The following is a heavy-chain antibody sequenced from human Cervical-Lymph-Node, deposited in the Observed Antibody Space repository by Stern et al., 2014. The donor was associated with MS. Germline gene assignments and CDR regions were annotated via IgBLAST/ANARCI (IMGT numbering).Heavy chain of an antibody. Sequence: VQLMESGPGLVKPSQTLSLICTVSGGSISSSGYYWSWIRQPADKGLEWIGRIHDSGSTYYNPSLKSRVTISMDTAKNPFSLKLPSVTAADTAVYYCATTRWDLFTWNWFDPWGQGTLVTVSS. V-gene: IGHV4-61*02. CDR1: GGSISSSGYY. CDR3: ATTRWDLFTWNWFDP. CDR2: IHDSGST. J-gene: IGHJ5*02. D-gene: IGHD1-26*01.